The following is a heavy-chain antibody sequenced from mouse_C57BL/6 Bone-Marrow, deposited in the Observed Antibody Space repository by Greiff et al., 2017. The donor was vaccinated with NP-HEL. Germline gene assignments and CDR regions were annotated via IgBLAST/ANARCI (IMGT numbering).Heavy chain of an antibody. D-gene: IGHD1-1*01. CDR3: TTRAYYYGSSYEFAY. CDR2: IDPENGDT. J-gene: IGHJ3*01. Sequence: EVKLMESGAELVRPGASVKLSCTASGFNITDDYMHWVKQRPEQGLEWLGWIDPENGDTEYASKFQGKATITADTSSNTAYLQLSSLTSEDTAVYYCTTRAYYYGSSYEFAYWGQGTLVTVSA. V-gene: IGHV14-4*01. CDR1: GFNITDDY.